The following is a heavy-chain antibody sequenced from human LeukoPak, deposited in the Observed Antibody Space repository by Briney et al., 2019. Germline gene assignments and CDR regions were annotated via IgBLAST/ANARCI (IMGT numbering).Heavy chain of an antibody. CDR3: ARTLLRATGGGFDP. D-gene: IGHD3-16*01. J-gene: IGHJ5*02. CDR2: IYYSGST. V-gene: IGHV4-59*01. CDR1: GGSISSYY. Sequence: SETLSLTCTVSGGSISSYYWSWIRQPPGKGLEWIGNIYYSGSTNYNPSLKSRVIILVDASKTQFSLRLRSVTAADTAVYYCARTLLRATGGGFDPWGQGTLVTVSS.